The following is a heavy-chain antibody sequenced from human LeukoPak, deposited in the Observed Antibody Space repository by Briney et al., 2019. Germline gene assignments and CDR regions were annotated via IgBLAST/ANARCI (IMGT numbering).Heavy chain of an antibody. CDR1: GFTFSSYA. D-gene: IGHD6-13*01. CDR3: AKGTYSSPPPGYFDY. J-gene: IGHJ4*02. V-gene: IGHV3-23*01. CDR2: ISGSGGSK. Sequence: GGSLRLSCAAYGFTFSSYAMSWVRQAPGKGLEWVSGISGSGGSKYYADSVKGRFTISRDNSKNTLYLQMNSLRAEDTAVYYCAKGTYSSPPPGYFDYWAREPWSPSPQ.